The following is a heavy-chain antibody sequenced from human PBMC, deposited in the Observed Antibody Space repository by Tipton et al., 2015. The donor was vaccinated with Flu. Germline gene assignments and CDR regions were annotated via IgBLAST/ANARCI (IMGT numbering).Heavy chain of an antibody. V-gene: IGHV4-39*01. CDR2: VYYSGTT. D-gene: IGHD3-22*01. J-gene: IGHJ3*02. CDR1: GGSISSSSYY. Sequence: TLSLTCTVSGGSISSSSYYWGWIRQPPGKGLEWIGSVYYSGTTYYNPSLKSRVTISVDTSKNQFSLKLSSVTAADTAVYYCARLAITMIVVVRGDDAFDIWGQGTVVTVSS. CDR3: ARLAITMIVVVRGDDAFDI.